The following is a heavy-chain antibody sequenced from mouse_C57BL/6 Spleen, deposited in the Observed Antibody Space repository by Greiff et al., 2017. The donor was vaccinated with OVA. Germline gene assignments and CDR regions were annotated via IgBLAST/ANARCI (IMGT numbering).Heavy chain of an antibody. Sequence: QVQLQQSGAELVRPGASVKLSCKASGYTFTDYYINWVKQRPGQGLEWIARIYPGSGNTYYNEKFKGKATLTAEKSSSTAYMQLSSLTSEDSAVYFCARDSAYGYDPAWFAYWGQGTLVTVSA. CDR2: IYPGSGNT. V-gene: IGHV1-76*01. D-gene: IGHD2-2*01. J-gene: IGHJ3*01. CDR1: GYTFTDYY. CDR3: ARDSAYGYDPAWFAY.